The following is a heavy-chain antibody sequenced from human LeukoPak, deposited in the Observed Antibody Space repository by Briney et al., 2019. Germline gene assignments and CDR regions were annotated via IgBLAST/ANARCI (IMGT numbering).Heavy chain of an antibody. J-gene: IGHJ5*02. V-gene: IGHV3-53*04. CDR2: IYSAHNGGNT. Sequence: GGSLRLSCSASGFAVTNNYMSWIRQAPGKGLEWVSFIYSAHNGGNTYYADSVKGRFTISRHNSKNTLYLQMNSLRAEDTAVYYCARGYCSSTSCYRFWFDPWGQGTLVTVSS. CDR3: ARGYCSSTSCYRFWFDP. D-gene: IGHD2-2*01. CDR1: GFAVTNNY.